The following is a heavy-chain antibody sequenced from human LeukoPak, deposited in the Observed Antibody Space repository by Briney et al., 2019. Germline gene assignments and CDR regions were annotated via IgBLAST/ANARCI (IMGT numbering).Heavy chain of an antibody. V-gene: IGHV3-66*01. CDR3: ARSFYDILISYYQYFDY. Sequence: PGGSLRLSCVASGLSVSSNYMSWVRQAPGKGLEWDSVIYRDGSSYYAESVKGRFTISRDNSKNTLYIQMNSLRAEDTAVYYCARSFYDILISYYQYFDYWGQGTLVTVSS. CDR2: IYRDGSS. J-gene: IGHJ4*02. D-gene: IGHD3-9*01. CDR1: GLSVSSNY.